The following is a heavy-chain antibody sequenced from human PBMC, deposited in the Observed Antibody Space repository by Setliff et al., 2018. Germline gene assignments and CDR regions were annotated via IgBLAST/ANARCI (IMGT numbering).Heavy chain of an antibody. J-gene: IGHJ4*02. CDR3: ARDRPDPIGSYHPMFDL. CDR1: EFGFSNYW. D-gene: IGHD3-22*01. CDR2: ISPDGSNT. V-gene: IGHV3-74*01. Sequence: GGSLSPSCASSEFGFSNYWMHWVRQGPGEGPRLVSRISPDGSNTVYADFVRGRFTITRDNAKNTLYLQMDSPRAEDTAVYYCARDRPDPIGSYHPMFDLWGQGTLVTVSS.